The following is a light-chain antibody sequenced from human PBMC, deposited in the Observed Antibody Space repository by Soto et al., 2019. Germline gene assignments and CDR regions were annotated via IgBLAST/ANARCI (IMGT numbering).Light chain of an antibody. V-gene: IGLV2-8*01. CDR3: SSNAGSNNLV. J-gene: IGLJ2*01. CDR2: EVS. CDR1: SSDVGGYNY. Sequence: QSALTQPPSASGSPGQSVTISCTGTSSDVGGYNYVSWYQQHPGKAPKVMIYEVSKRPSGVPDRFSGSKSGNTASLTVSGLQAEDEADYYCSSNAGSNNLVFGGGIKVTVL.